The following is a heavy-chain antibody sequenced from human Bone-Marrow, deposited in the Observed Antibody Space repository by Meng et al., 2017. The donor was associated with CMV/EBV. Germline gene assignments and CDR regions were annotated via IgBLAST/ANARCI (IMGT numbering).Heavy chain of an antibody. CDR2: ISGSGGST. D-gene: IGHD3-3*01. Sequence: GEALKISCAASGFTFSSYAKSWVRQAPGKGLEWVSAISGSGGSTYYSDSVKGRFTISRDNSKNTLYLQMNSLRAEDTAVYYCANNFWSGYYDYWGQGTLVTVSS. CDR1: GFTFSSYA. CDR3: ANNFWSGYYDY. J-gene: IGHJ4*02. V-gene: IGHV3-23*01.